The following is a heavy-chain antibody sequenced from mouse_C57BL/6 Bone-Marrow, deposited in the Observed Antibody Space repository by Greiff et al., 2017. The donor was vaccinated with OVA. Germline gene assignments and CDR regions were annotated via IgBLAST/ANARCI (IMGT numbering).Heavy chain of an antibody. CDR3: TRSNYEYFDV. Sequence: DVKLVESGGGLVQPGGSMKLSCVASGFTFSNYWMNWVRQSPEKGLEWVAQIRLKSDNYATHYAESVKGRFTISRDDSKSSVYLQMNNLRAEDTGIYYCTRSNYEYFDVWGTGTTVTVSS. D-gene: IGHD2-5*01. CDR2: IRLKSDNYAT. J-gene: IGHJ1*03. V-gene: IGHV6-3*01. CDR1: GFTFSNYW.